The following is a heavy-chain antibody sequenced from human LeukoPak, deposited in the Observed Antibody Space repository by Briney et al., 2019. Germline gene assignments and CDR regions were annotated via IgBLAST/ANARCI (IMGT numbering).Heavy chain of an antibody. J-gene: IGHJ3*02. Sequence: ASVTVSCKASGYTFSNYYIHWVRQAPGQGLEWMGIIGGSTNYAQKFQGRVTMTRYTSTSTVYMELSSLRSEDTAVYYCARVRDGYNDAYDIWGQGTMVTVHS. D-gene: IGHD5-24*01. CDR1: GYTFSNYY. CDR3: ARVRDGYNDAYDI. V-gene: IGHV1-46*01. CDR2: IGGST.